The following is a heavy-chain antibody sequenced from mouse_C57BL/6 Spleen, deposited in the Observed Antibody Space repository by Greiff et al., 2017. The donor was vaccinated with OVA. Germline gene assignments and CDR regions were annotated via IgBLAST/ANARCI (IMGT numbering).Heavy chain of an antibody. Sequence: VKVVESGPGLVAPSQSLSITCTVSGFSLTSYGVDWVRQPPGKGLEWLGVIWGGGSTNYNSALMSILSISKDNSKSQVFLKMNSLHTDDTAMYYCAKQANDYDGYYDVWGTGTTVTFSS. CDR3: AKQANDYDGYYDV. CDR1: GFSLTSYG. CDR2: IWGGGST. D-gene: IGHD2-4*01. J-gene: IGHJ1*03. V-gene: IGHV2-9*01.